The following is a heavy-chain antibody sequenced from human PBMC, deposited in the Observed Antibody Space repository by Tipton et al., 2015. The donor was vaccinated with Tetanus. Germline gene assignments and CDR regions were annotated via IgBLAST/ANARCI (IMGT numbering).Heavy chain of an antibody. D-gene: IGHD3-16*01. V-gene: IGHV3-21*01. Sequence: GSLRLSCTGSGFTFSAFTLHWVRQAPGKGLEWVSAISSSSAYIYYADSVKGRFTIFRDNDKKSVYLQMNSLGADDTAVYYCARDYTSYYAYYGMDVWGQGTTVTVSS. CDR3: ARDYTSYYAYYGMDV. J-gene: IGHJ6*02. CDR1: GFTFSAFT. CDR2: ISSSSAYI.